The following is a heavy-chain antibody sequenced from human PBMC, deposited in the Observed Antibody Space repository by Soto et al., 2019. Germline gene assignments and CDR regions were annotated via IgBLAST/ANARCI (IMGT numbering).Heavy chain of an antibody. CDR1: GFTFSSYA. D-gene: IGHD3-22*01. CDR2: ISYDGSNK. Sequence: LRLSCAASGFTFSSYAMHWVRQAPGKGLEWVAVISYDGSNKYYADSVKGRFTISRDNSKNTLYLQMNSLRAEDTAVYYCARDRSMIVVVISIFDYWGQGTLVTVSS. V-gene: IGHV3-30-3*01. CDR3: ARDRSMIVVVISIFDY. J-gene: IGHJ4*02.